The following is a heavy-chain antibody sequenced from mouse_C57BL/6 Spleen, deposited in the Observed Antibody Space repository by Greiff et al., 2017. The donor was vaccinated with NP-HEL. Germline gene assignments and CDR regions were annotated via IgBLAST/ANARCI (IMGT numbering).Heavy chain of an antibody. CDR3: GREGYYYCISYDYFDY. Sequence: VQLQQSGPELVKPGASVKISCKASGYSFTSYYIHWVKQRPGQGLEWIGWIYPGSGNTKYNEKFKGKATLTADTSSSTAYMQLSSLTSADSAVYYCGREGYYYCISYDYFDYWGQGTTLTVSS. CDR1: GYSFTSYY. J-gene: IGHJ2*01. CDR2: IYPGSGNT. D-gene: IGHD1-1*01. V-gene: IGHV1-66*01.